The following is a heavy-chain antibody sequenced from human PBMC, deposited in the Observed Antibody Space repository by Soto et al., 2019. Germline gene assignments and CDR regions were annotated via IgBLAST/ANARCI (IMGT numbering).Heavy chain of an antibody. D-gene: IGHD3-22*01. CDR3: AKDRWYYYDSSGYAEAPYYFDY. Sequence: PGGSLRLSCAASGFTFSSYAMSWVRQAPGQGLEWVSVITGSGSNTYYADSVKGRFTISRDNSKNTLYLQMNSLRAEDTAVYYCAKDRWYYYDSSGYAEAPYYFDYWGQGTLVTVSS. CDR1: GFTFSSYA. J-gene: IGHJ4*02. CDR2: ITGSGSNT. V-gene: IGHV3-23*01.